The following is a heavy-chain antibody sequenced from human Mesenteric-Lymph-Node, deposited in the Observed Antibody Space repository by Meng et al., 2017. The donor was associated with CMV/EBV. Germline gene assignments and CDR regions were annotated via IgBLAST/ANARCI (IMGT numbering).Heavy chain of an antibody. CDR2: IYTGGRT. CDR1: GFTVSSNY. CDR3: AKGNYGSGSDNWFDP. V-gene: IGHV3-53*01. J-gene: IGHJ5*02. D-gene: IGHD3-10*01. Sequence: SGFTVSSNYMASIVQAPGKGLEWVSVIYTGGRTSSLSSLPHPFPLSRDNSKNTLYLQMNGLRAEDTAVYYCAKGNYGSGSDNWFDPWGQGTLVTVSS.